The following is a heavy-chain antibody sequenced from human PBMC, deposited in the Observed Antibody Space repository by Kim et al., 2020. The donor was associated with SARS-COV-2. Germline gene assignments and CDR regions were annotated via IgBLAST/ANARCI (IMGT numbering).Heavy chain of an antibody. Sequence: GGSLRLSCTASGFSFSSYAMHWVRQAPGQGLEWVALIWFDGSGKYYSDSVTGRFTITRDNSKNTLFLQMNSLRAEDTAVYYCAKRGETGDYFEFGGQGTLVSVSS. CDR1: GFSFSSYA. J-gene: IGHJ4*02. V-gene: IGHV3-33*06. CDR3: AKRGETGDYFEF. D-gene: IGHD7-27*01. CDR2: IWFDGSGK.